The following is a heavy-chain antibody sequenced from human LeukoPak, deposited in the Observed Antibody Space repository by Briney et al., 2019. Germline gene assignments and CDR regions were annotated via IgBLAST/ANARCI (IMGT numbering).Heavy chain of an antibody. Sequence: PGESLKISCKGSGYSFTSHWIGWVRQMPGKGLGWMGIIYPGDSDIRYSPSFQGQVTFSADKSISTAYLQWSSLKASDTAMYYCARRKENTVHDGFDIWGQGTMVTVSS. J-gene: IGHJ3*02. V-gene: IGHV5-51*01. CDR1: GYSFTSHW. D-gene: IGHD4-17*01. CDR2: IYPGDSDI. CDR3: ARRKENTVHDGFDI.